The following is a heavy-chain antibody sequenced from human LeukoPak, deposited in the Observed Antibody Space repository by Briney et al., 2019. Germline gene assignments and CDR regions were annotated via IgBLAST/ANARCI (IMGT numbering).Heavy chain of an antibody. CDR1: GDSVSSNSAA. V-gene: IGHV6-1*01. CDR3: ARDLGLAAAGFSHWFDP. Sequence: SQTLSLTCAISGDSVSSNSAAWNWIRQSPSGGLEWLGRTYYRSKWYNDYAVSVKSRITINPDTSKNQFSLQLNSVTPEDTAVYYCARDLGLAAAGFSHWFDPWGQGTLVTVSS. J-gene: IGHJ5*02. D-gene: IGHD6-13*01. CDR2: TYYRSKWYN.